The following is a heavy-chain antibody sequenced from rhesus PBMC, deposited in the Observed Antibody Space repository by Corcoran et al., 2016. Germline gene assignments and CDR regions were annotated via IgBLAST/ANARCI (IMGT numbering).Heavy chain of an antibody. CDR2: IYGSGSST. CDR1: GGSISSSY. V-gene: IGHV4-169*02. J-gene: IGHJ4*01. Sequence: QLQLQESGPGLVKPSETLSVTCAVSGGSISSSYWSWIRQAPGKGLVWIGYIYGSGSSTHYNPSLKSRVTLSVDTSKNQLSLKLSSVTTADTAVYYCARDRFYGSSYVAYFDYWGQGVLVTVSS. CDR3: ARDRFYGSSYVAYFDY. D-gene: IGHD4-29*01.